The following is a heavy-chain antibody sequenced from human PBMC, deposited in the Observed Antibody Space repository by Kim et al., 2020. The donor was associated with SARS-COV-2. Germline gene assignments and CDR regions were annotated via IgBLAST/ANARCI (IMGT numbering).Heavy chain of an antibody. CDR2: ISYDGSNK. CDR3: AKDPADIVVVVAAPDY. Sequence: GGSLRLSCAASGFTFSSYGMHWVRQAPGKGLEWVAVISYDGSNKYYADSVKGRFTISRDNSKNTLYLQMNSLRAEDTAVYYCAKDPADIVVVVAAPDYWG. J-gene: IGHJ4*01. D-gene: IGHD2-15*01. V-gene: IGHV3-30*18. CDR1: GFTFSSYG.